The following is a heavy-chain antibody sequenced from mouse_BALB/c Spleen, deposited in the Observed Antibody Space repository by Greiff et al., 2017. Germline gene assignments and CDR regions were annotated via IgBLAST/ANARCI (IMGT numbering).Heavy chain of an antibody. Sequence: QVQLQQSGAELMKPGASVKISCKATGYTFSSYWIEWVKQRPGHGLEWIGEILPGSGSTNYNEKFKGKATFTADTSSNTAYMQLSSLTSEDSAVYYCARSGYGNRFAYWGQGTLVTVSA. CDR3: ARSGYGNRFAY. V-gene: IGHV1-9*01. D-gene: IGHD2-10*02. J-gene: IGHJ3*01. CDR2: ILPGSGST. CDR1: GYTFSSYW.